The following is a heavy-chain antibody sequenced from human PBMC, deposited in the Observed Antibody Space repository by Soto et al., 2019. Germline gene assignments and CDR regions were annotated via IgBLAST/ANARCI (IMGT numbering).Heavy chain of an antibody. J-gene: IGHJ6*02. Sequence: HPGGSLRLSCATSGFRFSNYAMTWVRQAPGEGLEWVSTISGGTTYYADSVKGRFTISRDNPKKTLELQMNSLRAEDTAVYYCVKDWSGDKCPCLDVWGQGPTVTVSS. D-gene: IGHD3-3*01. CDR2: ISGGTT. CDR1: GFRFSNYA. CDR3: VKDWSGDKCPCLDV. V-gene: IGHV3-23*01.